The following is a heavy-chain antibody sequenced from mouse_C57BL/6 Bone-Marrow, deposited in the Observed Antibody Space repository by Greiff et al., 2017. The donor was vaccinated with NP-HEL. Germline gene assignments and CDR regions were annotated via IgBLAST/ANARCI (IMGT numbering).Heavy chain of an antibody. J-gene: IGHJ2*01. CDR2: IYPGDGDT. CDR3: ARPDYYGSSYGY. D-gene: IGHD1-1*01. CDR1: GYAFSSYW. V-gene: IGHV1-80*01. Sequence: VKLMESGAELVKPGASVKISCKASGYAFSSYWMNWVKQRPGKGLEWIGQIYPGDGDTNYNGKFKGKATLTADKSSSTAYMQLSSLTSEDSAVYFCARPDYYGSSYGYWGQGTTLTVSS.